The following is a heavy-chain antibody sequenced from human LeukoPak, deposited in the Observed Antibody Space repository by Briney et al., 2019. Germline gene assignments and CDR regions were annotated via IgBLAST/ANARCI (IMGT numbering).Heavy chain of an antibody. D-gene: IGHD6-13*01. CDR1: GFTFSSYE. Sequence: GGSLRLSCAASGFTFSSYEMNWVRQAPGKGLEWVSVIYSGGSTYYADSVKGRFTISRDNSKNTLYLQMNSLRAEDTAVYYCARGLPLYSSSWPFDYWGQGTLVTVSS. CDR3: ARGLPLYSSSWPFDY. CDR2: IYSGGST. V-gene: IGHV3-53*01. J-gene: IGHJ4*02.